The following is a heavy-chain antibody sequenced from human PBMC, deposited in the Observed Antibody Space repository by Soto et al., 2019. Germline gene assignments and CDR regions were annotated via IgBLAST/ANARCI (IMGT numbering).Heavy chain of an antibody. Sequence: QVQLVESGGGVVQPGRSLRLSCAASGFTFSSYGMHWVRQAPGKGLEWVAVISYDGSNKYYADSVKGRFTISRDNSKNALYLQMNSLRAEDTAVYYCAKDGAARLDYWGQGTLVTVSS. J-gene: IGHJ4*02. CDR3: AKDGAARLDY. CDR2: ISYDGSNK. D-gene: IGHD6-25*01. V-gene: IGHV3-30*18. CDR1: GFTFSSYG.